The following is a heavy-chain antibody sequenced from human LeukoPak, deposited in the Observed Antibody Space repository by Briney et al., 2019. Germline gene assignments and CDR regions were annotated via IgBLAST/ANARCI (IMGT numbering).Heavy chain of an antibody. CDR3: ARWRATISNFDY. D-gene: IGHD5-12*01. Sequence: ASVKVSCKASGYTFTSYDINWVRQATGQGLEWMGWMNPNSGNTGYTQKFQGRVTFTRNTSISTAYMELSSLRFDDTAVYYCARWRATISNFDYWGQGTLVTVSS. V-gene: IGHV1-8*01. J-gene: IGHJ4*02. CDR2: MNPNSGNT. CDR1: GYTFTSYD.